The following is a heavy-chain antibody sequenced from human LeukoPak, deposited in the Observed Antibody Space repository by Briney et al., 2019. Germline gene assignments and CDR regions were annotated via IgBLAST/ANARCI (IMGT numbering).Heavy chain of an antibody. CDR3: AEGPSGYHNA. J-gene: IGHJ4*02. CDR1: EFSVGSNY. V-gene: IGHV3-66*01. D-gene: IGHD5-12*01. Sequence: PGGSLRLSCAASEFSVGSNYMTWVRQAPGKGLEWVSLIYSGGSTYYADSVKGRFTISRDNSKNTLYLQMNSLRAEDTAVYYCAEGPSGYHNAGGQGTLVTDSP. CDR2: IYSGGST.